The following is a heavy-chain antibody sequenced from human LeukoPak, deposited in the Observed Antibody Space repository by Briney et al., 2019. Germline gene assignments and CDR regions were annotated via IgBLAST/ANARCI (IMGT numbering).Heavy chain of an antibody. CDR3: ARVAAAGTYYYYYMDV. J-gene: IGHJ6*03. Sequence: SVKVSCKASGYTFTSYDINWVRQAPGQGLEWMGRIIPIFGTANYAQKFQGRVTITTDESTSTAYMELSSLRSEDTAVYYCARVAAAGTYYYYYMDVWGKGTTVTVSS. CDR1: GYTFTSYD. CDR2: IIPIFGTA. V-gene: IGHV1-69*05. D-gene: IGHD6-13*01.